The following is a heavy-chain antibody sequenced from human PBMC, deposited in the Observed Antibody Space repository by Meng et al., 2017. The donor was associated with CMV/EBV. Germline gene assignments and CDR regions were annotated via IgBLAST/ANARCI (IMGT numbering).Heavy chain of an antibody. Sequence: SVKVSCKASGGTFSSYAISWVRQAPGQGLEWMGGIIPIFGTANYAQKFQGRVTITTDESTSTAYMELSSLRSEDTAVYYCARGMGLDWNDAYFDYWGQGTLLTVSS. CDR1: GGTFSSYA. J-gene: IGHJ4*02. CDR3: ARGMGLDWNDAYFDY. V-gene: IGHV1-69*05. D-gene: IGHD1-1*01. CDR2: IIPIFGTA.